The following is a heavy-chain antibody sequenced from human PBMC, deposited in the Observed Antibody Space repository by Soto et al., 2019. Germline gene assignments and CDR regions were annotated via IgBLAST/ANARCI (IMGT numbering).Heavy chain of an antibody. CDR2: IIPIFGTA. D-gene: IGHD3-3*01. CDR1: GGTFSSYA. Sequence: ASVKVSCKASGGTFSSYAISWVRQAPGQGLEWMGGIIPIFGTANYAQKFQGRVTITADKSTSTAYMELSSLRSEDTAVYYCARDIAXSDFWSGYYTYYYGMDVWGQGTTVTVSS. CDR3: ARDIAXSDFWSGYYTYYYGMDV. V-gene: IGHV1-69*06. J-gene: IGHJ6*02.